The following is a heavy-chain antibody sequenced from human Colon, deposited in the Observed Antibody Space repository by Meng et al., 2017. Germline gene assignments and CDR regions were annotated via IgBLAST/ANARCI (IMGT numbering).Heavy chain of an antibody. CDR2: IYWDDDK. J-gene: IGHJ4*02. Sequence: QITLKESGPTLVKPTQTLTLTCSISGFALSGVTVAWIRHPPGKALECLAVIYWDDDKRYRPSLESRLTITKDTSKNQVVLTMTNVDPVDTATYYCARARELWGRPLPSPFDYWGPETLVTVSS. V-gene: IGHV2-5*02. D-gene: IGHD7-27*01. CDR1: GFALSGVT. CDR3: ARARELWGRPLPSPFDY.